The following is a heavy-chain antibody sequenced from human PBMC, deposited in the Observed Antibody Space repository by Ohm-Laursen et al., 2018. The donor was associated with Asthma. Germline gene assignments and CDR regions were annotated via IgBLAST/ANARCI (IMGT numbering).Heavy chain of an antibody. CDR3: AREFYGPNYYYYYGMDV. CDR2: ISGSGGST. Sequence: SLRLSCAASGFTFSSYAMSWVRQAPGKGLEWVSAISGSGGSTYYADSVKGRFTISRDNSKNTLYLQMNSLRAEDTAVYYCAREFYGPNYYYYYGMDVWGQGTTVTVSS. D-gene: IGHD4-17*01. CDR1: GFTFSSYA. V-gene: IGHV3-23*01. J-gene: IGHJ6*02.